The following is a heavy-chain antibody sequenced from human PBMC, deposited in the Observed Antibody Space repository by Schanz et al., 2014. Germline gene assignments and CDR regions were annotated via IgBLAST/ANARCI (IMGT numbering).Heavy chain of an antibody. CDR3: ARGRGFYDY. V-gene: IGHV1-18*01. J-gene: IGHJ4*02. CDR2: ISPYNGNT. D-gene: IGHD3-10*01. CDR1: GYTFSSYG. Sequence: QVQLVQSGAEVKKPGASVKVSCKTSGYTFSSYGITWVRQAPGQGLEWMGWISPYNGNTNYAQKLQGRVTMTADTSTSTAYMELSSLTSEDTAVHYCARGRGFYDYWGQGTLVTVSS.